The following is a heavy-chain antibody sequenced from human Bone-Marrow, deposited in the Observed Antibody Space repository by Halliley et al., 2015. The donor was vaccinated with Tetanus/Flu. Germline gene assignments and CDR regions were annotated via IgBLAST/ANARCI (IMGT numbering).Heavy chain of an antibody. Sequence: GGMGWINPNSGGTNYAQRFQGWVTMTRDTSSSTAYMELSRLRSDDTAVYYWARAHPNMPPDYWGQGTLVTVSS. J-gene: IGHJ4*02. CDR3: ARAHPNMPPDY. V-gene: IGHV1-2*04. CDR2: INPNSGGT. D-gene: IGHD2-2*01.